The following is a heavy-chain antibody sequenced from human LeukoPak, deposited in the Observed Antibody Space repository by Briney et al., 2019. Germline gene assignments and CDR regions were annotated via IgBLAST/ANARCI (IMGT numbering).Heavy chain of an antibody. V-gene: IGHV3-23*01. J-gene: IGHJ4*02. Sequence: GGSLRLSCAASGFTFSSYAMSWVRQAPGKGLEWVSAISGSGGSTYYADSVKGRFTISRDNSKNTLYLQMNGLRAEDTAVYYCAKDFWSRGSSWYGSLDYWGQGTLVTVSS. CDR2: ISGSGGST. CDR3: AKDFWSRGSSWYGSLDY. CDR1: GFTFSSYA. D-gene: IGHD6-13*01.